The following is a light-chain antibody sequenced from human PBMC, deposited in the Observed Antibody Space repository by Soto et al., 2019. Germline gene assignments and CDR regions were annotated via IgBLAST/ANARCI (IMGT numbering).Light chain of an antibody. CDR1: QSVFYSANNMSY. CDR2: WAS. Sequence: VMTQSPDSLAVSLGGRATIDCKSSQSVFYSANNMSYLAWYQQKPGQRPKLLIYWASVRESGVPDRFSGSGSGTHFTLTISSLHPEEAALYCCHQYYASPWTFGPGTTVEIK. V-gene: IGKV4-1*01. CDR3: HQYYASPWT. J-gene: IGKJ1*01.